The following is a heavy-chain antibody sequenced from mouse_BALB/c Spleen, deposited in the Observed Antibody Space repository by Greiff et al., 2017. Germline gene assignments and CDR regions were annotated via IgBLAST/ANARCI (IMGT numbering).Heavy chain of an antibody. CDR1: GYTFTDYA. D-gene: IGHD1-1*01. J-gene: IGHJ2*01. CDR3: ARDGSSSLDY. Sequence: QVQLQQSGAELVRPGVSVKISCKGSGYTFTDYAMHWVKQSHAKSLEWIGVISTYYGDASYNQKFKGKATMTVDKSSSTAYMELARLTSEDSAIYYCARDGSSSLDYWGQGTTLTVSS. V-gene: IGHV1S137*01. CDR2: ISTYYGDA.